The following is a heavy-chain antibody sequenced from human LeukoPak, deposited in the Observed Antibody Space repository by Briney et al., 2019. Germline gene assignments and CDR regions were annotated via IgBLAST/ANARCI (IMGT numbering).Heavy chain of an antibody. D-gene: IGHD3-3*01. CDR2: IYHSGSS. CDR1: GVSIGRGGYS. J-gene: IGHJ6*03. Sequence: SETLSLTCAVSGVSIGRGGYSWGWGRLPPGKGLGWIGYIYHSGSSYYNPSLKSRVTISVDTSKNQFSLKLSSVTAADTAVYYCARRTASRIDFWSGYSHGYYYMDVWGKGTTVTVSS. V-gene: IGHV4-30-2*01. CDR3: ARRTASRIDFWSGYSHGYYYMDV.